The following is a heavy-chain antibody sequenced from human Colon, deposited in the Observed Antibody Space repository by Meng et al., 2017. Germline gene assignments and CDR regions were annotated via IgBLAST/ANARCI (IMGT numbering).Heavy chain of an antibody. V-gene: IGHV4-30-2*01. Sequence: LQLRESGSRLVKPSQTLSLTCAVSGDSIRSGGSSWTWIRQTPGKVLEWIGYIYQSGRSNYNPSLKSRLSIFLDESRSQFSLNLTSVTDADTAVYYCARSTPLVAGGFDSWGQGALVTVSS. CDR3: ARSTPLVAGGFDS. CDR2: IYQSGRS. D-gene: IGHD5-18*01. CDR1: GDSIRSGGSS. J-gene: IGHJ4*02.